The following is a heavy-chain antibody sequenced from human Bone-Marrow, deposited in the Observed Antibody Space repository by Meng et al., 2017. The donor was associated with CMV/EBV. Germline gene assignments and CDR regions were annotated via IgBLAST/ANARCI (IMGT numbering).Heavy chain of an antibody. CDR3: TSGRST. J-gene: IGHJ4*02. CDR2: LRSKSDRGTT. Sequence: GESLKISCAVSGLTINKYHINWVRQAPGKGLEWVGRLRSKSDRGTTDYAAPVSGRFSISWDDSENTLFLQMHSLKTEDTAVYYCTSGRSTWGQGTRVTGSS. V-gene: IGHV3-15*01. CDR1: GLTINKYH. D-gene: IGHD5-24*01.